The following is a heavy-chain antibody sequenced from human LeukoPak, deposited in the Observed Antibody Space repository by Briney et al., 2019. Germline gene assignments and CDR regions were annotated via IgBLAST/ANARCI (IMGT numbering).Heavy chain of an antibody. V-gene: IGHV3-53*01. Sequence: QPGGSLRLSCAASGFTFSTYWMSWVRQAPGKGLEWVSVIYSGGSTYYADSVKGRFTISRDNSKNTLYLQMNSLRAEDTAVYYCAINYYDSSGYYTTPDYWGQGTLVTVSS. D-gene: IGHD3-22*01. CDR1: GFTFSTYW. CDR2: IYSGGST. CDR3: AINYYDSSGYYTTPDY. J-gene: IGHJ4*02.